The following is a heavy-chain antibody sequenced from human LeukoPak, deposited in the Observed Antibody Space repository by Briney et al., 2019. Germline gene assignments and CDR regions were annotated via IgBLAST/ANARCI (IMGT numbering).Heavy chain of an antibody. D-gene: IGHD3-3*01. Sequence: GGSLRLSCAASGFTFSSYGMHCVRQAPGKGLEWVAFIRYDGSNKYYADSVKGRFNISCDHSTITTYLQMNSLRADDTTRYSIAKGTGYYFWIGYYGSAGAFDIWGQGTMVTVSS. CDR2: IRYDGSNK. J-gene: IGHJ3*02. CDR1: GFTFSSYG. V-gene: IGHV3-30*02. CDR3: AKGTGYYFWIGYYGSAGAFDI.